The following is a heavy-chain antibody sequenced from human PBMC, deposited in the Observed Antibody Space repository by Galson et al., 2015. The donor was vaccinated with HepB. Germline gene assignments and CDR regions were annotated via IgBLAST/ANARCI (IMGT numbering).Heavy chain of an antibody. V-gene: IGHV3-43*01. D-gene: IGHD2-21*02. CDR1: GFTFDDYT. Sequence: SLRLSCAASGFTFDDYTMHWVRQAPGKGLEWVSLISWDGGSTYYADSVKGRFTISRDNSKNSLYLQMNSLRTEDTALYYCAKDREVVVTAITYFDYWGQGTLVTVSS. J-gene: IGHJ4*02. CDR3: AKDREVVVTAITYFDY. CDR2: ISWDGGST.